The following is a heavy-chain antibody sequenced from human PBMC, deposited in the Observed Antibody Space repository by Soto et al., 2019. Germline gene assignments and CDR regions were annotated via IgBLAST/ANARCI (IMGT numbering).Heavy chain of an antibody. D-gene: IGHD1-1*01. CDR2: IHHTGNS. Sequence: QVQLQESGPGLVKPSETLSLTCTVSAGSITNYYWNWIRQPPEKGLEWIGFIHHTGNSMSNPSLRSRXXMXVXXTEGQISLNLRAVTAADTAVYYCAKWNEMKRSFDDWGQGILVTVSS. J-gene: IGHJ4*02. CDR3: AKWNEMKRSFDD. V-gene: IGHV4-59*01. CDR1: AGSITNYY.